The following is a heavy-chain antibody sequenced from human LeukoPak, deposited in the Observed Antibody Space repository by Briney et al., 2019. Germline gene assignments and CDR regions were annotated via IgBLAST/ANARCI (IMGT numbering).Heavy chain of an antibody. CDR3: ARAVPAAHNDY. CDR1: GGSFSGYY. V-gene: IGHV4-34*01. D-gene: IGHD2-2*01. CDR2: INHSGST. J-gene: IGHJ4*02. Sequence: SETLSLTCAVYGGSFSGYYWSWIRQPPGKGLEWIGEINHSGSTNYSPSLKSRVTISVDTSKNQFSLKLSSVTAADTAVYYCARAVPAAHNDYWGQGTLVTVSS.